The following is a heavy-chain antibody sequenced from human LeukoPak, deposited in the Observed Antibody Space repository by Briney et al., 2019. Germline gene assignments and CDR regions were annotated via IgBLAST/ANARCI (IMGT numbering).Heavy chain of an antibody. CDR3: ARAIKGIAAAGTHWFDP. CDR2: INHSGST. Sequence: PSETLSLTCAVYGGSVSGYYWSWIRQPPGKGLEWIGEINHSGSTNYNPSLKSRVTISVDTSKNQFSLKLSSVTAADTAVYYCARAIKGIAAAGTHWFDPWGQGTLVTVSS. V-gene: IGHV4-34*01. J-gene: IGHJ5*02. D-gene: IGHD6-13*01. CDR1: GGSVSGYY.